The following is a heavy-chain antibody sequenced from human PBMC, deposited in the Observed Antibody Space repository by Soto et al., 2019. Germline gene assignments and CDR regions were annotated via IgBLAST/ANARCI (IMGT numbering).Heavy chain of an antibody. J-gene: IGHJ4*02. Sequence: QVQLQQWGAGLLKPSETLSLTCAVYGGSFSGYYWSWIRQPPGKGLEWIGEINHSGSTNYNPSLKSRVTISVDTSKNQFSLKLSSVTAADTAVYYCARAGGYNWNSLCYCGQGTLVTVSS. CDR1: GGSFSGYY. V-gene: IGHV4-34*01. CDR3: ARAGGYNWNSLCY. D-gene: IGHD1-7*01. CDR2: INHSGST.